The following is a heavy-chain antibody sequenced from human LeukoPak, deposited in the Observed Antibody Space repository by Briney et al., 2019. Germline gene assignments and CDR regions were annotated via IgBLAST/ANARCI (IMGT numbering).Heavy chain of an antibody. V-gene: IGHV4-39*07. CDR1: GGSISSSSYY. Sequence: SETLSLTCTVSGGSISSSSYYWGWIRQPPGQGLEWIVSIYYSGSTYYNPSLKSRVTISVDKSKNQFSLKLSSVTAADTAVYYCARAPRAYCSTTGSCFQDYWGQGTLVTVSS. CDR3: ARAPRAYCSTTGSCFQDY. J-gene: IGHJ4*02. CDR2: IYYSGST. D-gene: IGHD2-2*01.